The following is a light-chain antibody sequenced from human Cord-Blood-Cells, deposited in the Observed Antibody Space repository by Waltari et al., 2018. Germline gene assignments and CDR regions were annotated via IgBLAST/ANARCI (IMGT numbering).Light chain of an antibody. CDR1: SSDVGRYNL. CDR2: EGS. J-gene: IGLJ3*02. V-gene: IGLV2-23*01. Sequence: QSALTQPASVSGSPGQSITISCTGTSSDVGRYNLVSWYQQHPGKAPKLMISEGSKRPSGVSNRFSGSKSGNTAPLTISGLQAEDDADYYCCSYAGSSTWVFGGGTKLTVL. CDR3: CSYAGSSTWV.